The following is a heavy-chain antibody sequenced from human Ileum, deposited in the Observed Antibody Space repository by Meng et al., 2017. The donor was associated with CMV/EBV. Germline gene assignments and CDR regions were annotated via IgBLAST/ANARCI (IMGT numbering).Heavy chain of an antibody. CDR3: ARGVAGGPFDY. D-gene: IGHD2-15*01. CDR1: GGSISGYY. J-gene: IGHJ4*02. CDR2: VYSSGST. Sequence: VQLQESGPGLVKASETLSLTCTVSGGSISGYYWSWIRQPATKGLEWIGRVYSSGSTDYNPSLQSRVTMSVDTSKNQFFLKLSSVTAADTAVYYCARGVAGGPFDYWGQGTLVTVSS. V-gene: IGHV4-4*07.